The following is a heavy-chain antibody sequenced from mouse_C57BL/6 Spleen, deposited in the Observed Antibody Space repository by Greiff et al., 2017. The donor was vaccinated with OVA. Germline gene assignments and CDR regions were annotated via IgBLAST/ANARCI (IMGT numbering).Heavy chain of an antibody. J-gene: IGHJ1*03. Sequence: QVQLQQPGAELVKPGASVKVSCKASGYTFTSYWMHWVKQRPGQGLEWIGGIHPSDSDTNYNQKFTGKATLTVDKSSSTAYMQLSSLTSEESAVYECARKGNGDFDVWGTGTTVTVSA. CDR2: IHPSDSDT. CDR3: ARKGNGDFDV. CDR1: GYTFTSYW. V-gene: IGHV1-74*01.